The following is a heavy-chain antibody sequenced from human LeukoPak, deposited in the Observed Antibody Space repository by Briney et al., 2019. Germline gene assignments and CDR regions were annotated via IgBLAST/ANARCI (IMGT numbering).Heavy chain of an antibody. Sequence: LETLSLTCTVSGSSISSHYWSWIRQPPGKRLEWIGYIHYSGNTNNNPSLKSRVTVAVDTSKNQFSLKLTSVTAADTAVYYCARGPLGSGYTYFDQWGQGTLVTVSS. CDR2: IHYSGNT. V-gene: IGHV4-59*11. CDR1: GSSISSHY. CDR3: ARGPLGSGYTYFDQ. J-gene: IGHJ4*02. D-gene: IGHD5-12*01.